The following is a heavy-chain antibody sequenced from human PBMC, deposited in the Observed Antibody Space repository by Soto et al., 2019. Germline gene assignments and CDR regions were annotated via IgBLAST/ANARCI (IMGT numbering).Heavy chain of an antibody. CDR2: ISKDSGRAT. V-gene: IGHV3-11*01. Sequence: PGGSLRLSCAASGFIFRDWFMSWIRQAPGKGLEWISYISKDSGRATRYADSVKGRFTISRDNAKNSLFLQMNSLTAEDTAIYYCSKPYDSGSFRAWGQGTLVTVSS. CDR1: GFIFRDWF. D-gene: IGHD3-10*01. CDR3: SKPYDSGSFRA. J-gene: IGHJ5*02.